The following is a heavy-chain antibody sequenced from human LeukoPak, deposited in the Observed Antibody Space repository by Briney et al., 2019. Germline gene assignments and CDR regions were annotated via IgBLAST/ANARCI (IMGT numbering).Heavy chain of an antibody. CDR2: ISSSSSTR. J-gene: IGHJ4*02. Sequence: GGSLRLSCAASGFTFSSYNMNWVRQAPGKGLEWVSYISSSSSTRYYADSVKSRFTISRDNAKNSLYLQMNSLRDEDTAVYYCARDSSGYSLSFDYWGQGTLVTVSS. CDR3: ARDSSGYSLSFDY. D-gene: IGHD3-22*01. CDR1: GFTFSSYN. V-gene: IGHV3-48*02.